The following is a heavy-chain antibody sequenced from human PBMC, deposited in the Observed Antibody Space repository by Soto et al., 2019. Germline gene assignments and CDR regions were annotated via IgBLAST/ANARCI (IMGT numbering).Heavy chain of an antibody. D-gene: IGHD2-2*01. CDR3: ARDCSSTSCQGGMDV. V-gene: IGHV1-8*01. J-gene: IGHJ6*02. CDR2: MNPNSGNT. Sequence: GDALKVSCKASGYTFTSYDINWVRQATGQGLEWMGWMNPNSGNTGYAQKFQGRVTMTRNTSISTAYMELSSLRSEDTAVYYCARDCSSTSCQGGMDVWGQGTTVTVSS. CDR1: GYTFTSYD.